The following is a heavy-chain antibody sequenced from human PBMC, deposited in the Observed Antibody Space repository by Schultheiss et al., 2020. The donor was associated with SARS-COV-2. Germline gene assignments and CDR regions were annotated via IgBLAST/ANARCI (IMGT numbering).Heavy chain of an antibody. D-gene: IGHD6-19*01. CDR3: ARGSSGWYVLYYFDY. CDR2: ISYDGSNK. CDR1: GFTFSSYG. V-gene: IGHV3-30*03. Sequence: GGSLRLSCAASGFTFSSYGMHWVRQAPGKGLEWVAVISYDGSNKYYADSVKGRFTISRDNAKNSLYLQMNSLRAEDTAVYYCARGSSGWYVLYYFDYWGQGTLVTVSS. J-gene: IGHJ4*02.